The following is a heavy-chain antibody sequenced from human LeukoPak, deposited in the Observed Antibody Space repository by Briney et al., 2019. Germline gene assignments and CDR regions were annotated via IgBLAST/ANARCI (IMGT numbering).Heavy chain of an antibody. V-gene: IGHV3-7*01. J-gene: IGHJ4*02. D-gene: IGHD5-18*01. Sequence: GGSLRLSCAASGFTFSTYWMNWVRQAPGKGLEWVANIKQDGSQKYYADSVKGRFTISRDNAKNSLYLQMNGLRADDTAVYYCARDETGDSYGKYWGQGTLVTVSS. CDR2: IKQDGSQK. CDR3: ARDETGDSYGKY. CDR1: GFTFSTYW.